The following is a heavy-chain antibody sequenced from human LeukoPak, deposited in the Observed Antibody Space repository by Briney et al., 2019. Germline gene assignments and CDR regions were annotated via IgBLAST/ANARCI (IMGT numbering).Heavy chain of an antibody. CDR1: GFTFSRYW. V-gene: IGHV3-7*01. CDR2: IKEDGSEK. CDR3: ARDYTGGWNDY. Sequence: GGSLRLSCAAAGFTFSRYWMSWVRQATGKGLECVAKIKEDGSEKHYVDSVKGRFTISRDNAKKTLYLQMNSLRAEDTAVYYCARDYTGGWNDYWGQGTLVTVSS. J-gene: IGHJ4*02. D-gene: IGHD7-27*01.